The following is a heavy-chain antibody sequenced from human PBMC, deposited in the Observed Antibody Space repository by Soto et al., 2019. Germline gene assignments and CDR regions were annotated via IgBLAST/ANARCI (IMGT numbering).Heavy chain of an antibody. CDR3: TKTSGDFWTGYSPWHSAD. V-gene: IGHV3-23*01. Sequence: GGSLRLSCAASGFTFNRHTMAWVRQGQGKGLEWVSVIGGSGTTTYYADSVKGRFDISRDNSKNEVYLQLNSLRAEDTAVYFCTKTSGDFWTGYSPWHSADWGQGTLVTVSS. J-gene: IGHJ4*02. D-gene: IGHD3-3*01. CDR1: GFTFNRHT. CDR2: IGGSGTTT.